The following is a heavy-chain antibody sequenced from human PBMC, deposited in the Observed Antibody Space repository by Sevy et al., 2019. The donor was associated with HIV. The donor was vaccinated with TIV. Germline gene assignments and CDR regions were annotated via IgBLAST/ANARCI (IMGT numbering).Heavy chain of an antibody. V-gene: IGHV3-7*03. Sequence: GGSLRLSCAASGFTFSSYWMSWVRQAPGKGLEWVANIKQDGSEKYYVDSVKGRFTISRDNAKNSLYLQMNSLRAEDTAVYYCVRCLGYCSSTSCYYYYGMDVWGQGTTVTVSS. D-gene: IGHD2-2*01. CDR3: VRCLGYCSSTSCYYYYGMDV. CDR2: IKQDGSEK. CDR1: GFTFSSYW. J-gene: IGHJ6*02.